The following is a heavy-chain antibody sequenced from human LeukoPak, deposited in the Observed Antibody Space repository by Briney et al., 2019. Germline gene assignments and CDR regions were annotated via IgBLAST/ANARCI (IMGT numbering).Heavy chain of an antibody. D-gene: IGHD3-22*01. CDR3: ARALYDSSPIDY. CDR2: INPNSGGT. CDR1: GYTFTGYY. J-gene: IGHJ4*02. V-gene: IGHV1-2*04. Sequence: ASVKVSCKVSGYTFTGYYVHWVRQAPGQGLEWMGWINPNSGGTNYAQKFQGWVTMTRDTSISTAYMELSRLRSDDTAVYYCARALYDSSPIDYWGQGTLVTVSS.